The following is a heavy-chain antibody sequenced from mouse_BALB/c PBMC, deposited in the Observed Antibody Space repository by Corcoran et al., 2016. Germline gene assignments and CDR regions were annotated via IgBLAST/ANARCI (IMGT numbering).Heavy chain of an antibody. J-gene: IGHJ4*01. CDR3: AREPRAMDY. Sequence: QIQVVQSGPELKKPGETVKISCKASGYTFTNYGMNWVKQVPGKGLKWMGWINTYTGEPTYADDFKGRFAFSLETSASTAYLQINNLKNEDTATYFCAREPRAMDYWGQGTSVTVSS. CDR2: INTYTGEP. V-gene: IGHV9-3-1*01. CDR1: GYTFTNYG.